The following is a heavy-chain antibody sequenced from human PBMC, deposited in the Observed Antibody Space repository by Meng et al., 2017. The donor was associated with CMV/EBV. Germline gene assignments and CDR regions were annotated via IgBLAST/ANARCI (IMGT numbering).Heavy chain of an antibody. J-gene: IGHJ5*02. CDR3: AKDWDTAMEFDP. D-gene: IGHD5-18*01. Sequence: GESLKISCAASGFTFSSYWMSWVRQAPGKGLEWVANIKQDGSEKYYVDSVKGRFTISRDNAKNSLYLQMNSLRAEDTAVYYCAKDWDTAMEFDPWGQGTLVTVSS. V-gene: IGHV3-7*03. CDR1: GFTFSSYW. CDR2: IKQDGSEK.